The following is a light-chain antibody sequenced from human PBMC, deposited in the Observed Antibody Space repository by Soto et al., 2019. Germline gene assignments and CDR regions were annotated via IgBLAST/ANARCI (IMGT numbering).Light chain of an antibody. CDR1: QSVAGSY. J-gene: IGKJ1*01. CDR2: GAS. V-gene: IGKV3-20*01. CDR3: HQYGISPPRT. Sequence: EIMLTQSPVTLSLSPGEGATLSCRASQSVAGSYLAWYQQKPGQAPRLLIYGASSRATGIPDRFSGSGSGTDFTLTIGRLEPEDFAVYYCHQYGISPPRTFGQGAKVDVK.